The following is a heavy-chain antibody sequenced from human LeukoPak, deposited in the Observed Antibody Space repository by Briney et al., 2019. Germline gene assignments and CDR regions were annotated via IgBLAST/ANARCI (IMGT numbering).Heavy chain of an antibody. Sequence: SETLSLTCAVYGGSFSGYYWSWIRQPPGKGLEWIGEINHSGSTNYNPSLKSRVTISVDTSKNQFSLKLSSVTAADTAVYYCARGLYYYGSGGYCFDYWGQGTLVTVSS. CDR3: ARGLYYYGSGGYCFDY. CDR1: GGSFSGYY. D-gene: IGHD3-10*01. V-gene: IGHV4-34*01. J-gene: IGHJ4*02. CDR2: INHSGST.